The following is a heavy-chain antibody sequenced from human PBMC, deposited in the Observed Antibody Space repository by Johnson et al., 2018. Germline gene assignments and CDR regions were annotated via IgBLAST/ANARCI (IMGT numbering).Heavy chain of an antibody. J-gene: IGHJ6*03. CDR3: ARDGDSGPYYYYYDKDV. D-gene: IGHD1-26*01. CDR1: GFTFSSYA. Sequence: VQLVESGGGVVQPGRSLRLSCAASGFTFSSYAMHWVPQAPGKGLAWVAVISYDGSNKYYRDSVKGRFTISRDNSKNTPYLQMNSLRAEDTAVYYWARDGDSGPYYYYYDKDVGGKGTTVTGSS. V-gene: IGHV3-30-3*01. CDR2: ISYDGSNK.